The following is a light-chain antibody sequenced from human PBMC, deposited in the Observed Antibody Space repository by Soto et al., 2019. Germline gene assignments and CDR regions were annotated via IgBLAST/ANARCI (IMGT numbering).Light chain of an antibody. Sequence: AIRMTQSPSSISASTGDRVTITCRASEVTYNHLAWYQQKPGKAPKLLIYAANTLQSEVPSRFSGSGSGTDFTLTISHLQSEDFGTYYCQQYYSYPLTFGGGTKVEIK. CDR1: EVTYNH. J-gene: IGKJ4*01. CDR3: QQYYSYPLT. CDR2: AAN. V-gene: IGKV1-8*01.